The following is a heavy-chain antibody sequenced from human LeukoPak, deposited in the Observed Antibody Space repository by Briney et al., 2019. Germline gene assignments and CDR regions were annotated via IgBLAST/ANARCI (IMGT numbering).Heavy chain of an antibody. D-gene: IGHD3-9*01. CDR2: ISSSSRYT. Sequence: GGSLRLSCAASAFTFSDYYMSRIRQAPGKGLEWVSCISSSSRYTNYADSVKGRFPISRDNAKNSLYLQMNSLRAEDTAVYYCARAPPDYDTWTAEYYFDYWGQGTLVTVSS. V-gene: IGHV3-11*05. CDR1: AFTFSDYY. CDR3: ARAPPDYDTWTAEYYFDY. J-gene: IGHJ4*02.